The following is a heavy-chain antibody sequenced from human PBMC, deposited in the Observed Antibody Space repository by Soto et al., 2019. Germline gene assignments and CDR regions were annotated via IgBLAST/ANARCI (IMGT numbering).Heavy chain of an antibody. CDR2: ISSGGTTI. J-gene: IGHJ4*02. Sequence: QVQLEESGGGLVKPGGSLRLSCEASGFIFSDFYMTWVRQAPGKVLECIAYISSGGTTIYYADSVKGRFTISRDNAKNSLFLQMNSLRAEDTALYYCAGLKRYYFDYWGQGTHVTVSS. V-gene: IGHV3-11*01. CDR1: GFIFSDFY. CDR3: AGLKRYYFDY.